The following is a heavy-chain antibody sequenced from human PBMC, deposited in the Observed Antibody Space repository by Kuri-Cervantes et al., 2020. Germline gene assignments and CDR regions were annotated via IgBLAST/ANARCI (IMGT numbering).Heavy chain of an antibody. Sequence: ASVKVSCKASGYTFTSYYMHWVRQAPGQGLEWMGIINPSGGSTSYAQKFQGRVTMTRDTSTSTVYMELSSLRSEDTAVYYCAREGRDGYNYFAFDYWGQGTLVTVSS. D-gene: IGHD5-24*01. CDR3: AREGRDGYNYFAFDY. J-gene: IGHJ4*02. V-gene: IGHV1-46*01. CDR2: INPSGGST. CDR1: GYTFTSYY.